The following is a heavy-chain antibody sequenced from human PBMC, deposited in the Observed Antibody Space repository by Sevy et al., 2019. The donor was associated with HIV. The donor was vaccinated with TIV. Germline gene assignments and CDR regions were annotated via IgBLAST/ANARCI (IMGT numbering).Heavy chain of an antibody. J-gene: IGHJ4*02. Sequence: GGSLRLSCAASGFTFYSYWMSWVRQAPGKGPEWVANINQDGSDKYYVDSVKGRLTISRDNAKNVLYLQMNSLRAEGTDVYYCARYGALDYWGRGTLVTVSS. CDR2: INQDGSDK. V-gene: IGHV3-7*01. CDR3: ARYGALDY. CDR1: GFTFYSYW. D-gene: IGHD3-10*01.